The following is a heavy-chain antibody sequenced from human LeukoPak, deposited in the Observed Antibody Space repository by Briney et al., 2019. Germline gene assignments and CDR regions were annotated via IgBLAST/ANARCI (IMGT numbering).Heavy chain of an antibody. Sequence: GGSLRLSCAASGFTFSSYSMNWVRQAPGKGLEWVSYISSSSSTIYSADSVKGRFTISKDNAKNSLYLQMSSLRAEYTAVYYCVRDTNPYGGYRTPFDYWGQGTLVTVSS. CDR1: GFTFSSYS. CDR3: VRDTNPYGGYRTPFDY. J-gene: IGHJ4*02. D-gene: IGHD4-17*01. V-gene: IGHV3-48*01. CDR2: ISSSSSTI.